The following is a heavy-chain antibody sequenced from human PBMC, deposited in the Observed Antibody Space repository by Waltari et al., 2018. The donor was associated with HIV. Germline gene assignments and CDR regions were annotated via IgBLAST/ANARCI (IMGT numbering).Heavy chain of an antibody. V-gene: IGHV3-53*05. Sequence: VETGGTVIRPGGSLRLSCSPFTFSVANNYVTWLRLAPGRGREWVSAIYMDDTAHYADSVKGRFTISRDRFRHAVHLHLNFLIFEDTATYFCVKGVRYYTHWGQGTPVTVS. CDR2: IYMDDTA. CDR1: TFSVANNY. CDR3: VKGVRYYTH. D-gene: IGHD2-2*02. J-gene: IGHJ4*02.